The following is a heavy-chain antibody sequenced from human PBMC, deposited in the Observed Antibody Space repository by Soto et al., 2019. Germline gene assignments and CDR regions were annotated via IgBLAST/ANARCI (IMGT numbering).Heavy chain of an antibody. Sequence: SETLSLTCTVSGGSISSGGYYWSWIRQHPGKGLEWIGYIYYSGSTYYNPSLKSRVTISVDTSKNQFSLKLSSVTAADTAVYYCARQGDDFWSGYPRDYYYGMDVWGQGTTVTVS. CDR1: GGSISSGGYY. J-gene: IGHJ6*02. V-gene: IGHV4-31*03. CDR3: ARQGDDFWSGYPRDYYYGMDV. D-gene: IGHD3-3*01. CDR2: IYYSGST.